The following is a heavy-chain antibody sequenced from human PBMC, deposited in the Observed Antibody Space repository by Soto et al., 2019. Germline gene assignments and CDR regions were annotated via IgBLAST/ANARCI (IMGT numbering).Heavy chain of an antibody. CDR3: AREGFGFQLVFSDWFDP. CDR2: LNSDGSIT. D-gene: IGHD3-10*01. V-gene: IGHV3-74*01. Sequence: EVQLVESGGGLVQPGGSLRLSCAASGFTFSNYWMHWVRRAPGKGLVWVSRLNSDGSITDYADSVKGRFTISRDNAKNTVYLQMNSLRADDTAVYFCAREGFGFQLVFSDWFDPWGQGTLVTVSS. CDR1: GFTFSNYW. J-gene: IGHJ5*02.